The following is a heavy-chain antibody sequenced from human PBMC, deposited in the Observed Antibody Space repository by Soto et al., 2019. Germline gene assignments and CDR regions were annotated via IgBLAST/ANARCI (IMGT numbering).Heavy chain of an antibody. CDR3: ARDPSYCSGSYCFAY. J-gene: IGHJ4*02. CDR1: GGSISSSNW. V-gene: IGHV4-4*02. CDR2: IYHSGDT. Sequence: QVQLQESGPGLVKPSGTLSLTCAVSGGSISSSNWWSWVRQPPGKGLTWIGEIYHSGDTNYNPSRKTRVTISVGKSKNLFSLKLRSVTAADTVVYYCARDPSYCSGSYCFAYWGQGALVTVSS. D-gene: IGHD3-10*01.